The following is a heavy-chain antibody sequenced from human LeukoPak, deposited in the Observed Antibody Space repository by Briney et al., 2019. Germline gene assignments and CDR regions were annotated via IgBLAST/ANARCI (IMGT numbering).Heavy chain of an antibody. CDR2: IIPIFGTA. V-gene: IGHV1-69*01. CDR3: ARSMVRGVIRWFDP. D-gene: IGHD3-10*01. Sequence: SVKVSCKASGGTFSSYAISWVRQAPGQGLEWMGGIIPIFGTANYAQKFQGRVTITADESTSTAYMELSSLRSEDTAVYYCARSMVRGVIRWFDPWGQGTLVTVSS. J-gene: IGHJ5*02. CDR1: GGTFSSYA.